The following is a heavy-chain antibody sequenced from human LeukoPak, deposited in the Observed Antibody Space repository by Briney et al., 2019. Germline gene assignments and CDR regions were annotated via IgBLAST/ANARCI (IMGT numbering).Heavy chain of an antibody. V-gene: IGHV3-23*01. Sequence: GGSLRLSCAASEFTFNSYAMSWVRQAPGKGLEWVSAISGGGANTYYADSVKGRFTISRDNSENTLYLQMNSLRAEDTAVYYCAKSSPYSATYFDYWGQGTLVTVSS. CDR3: AKSSPYSATYFDY. D-gene: IGHD1-26*01. CDR1: EFTFNSYA. J-gene: IGHJ4*02. CDR2: ISGGGANT.